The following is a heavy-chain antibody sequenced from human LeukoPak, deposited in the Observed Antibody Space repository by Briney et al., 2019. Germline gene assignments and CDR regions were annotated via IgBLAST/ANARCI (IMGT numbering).Heavy chain of an antibody. CDR1: GFIFTSYN. Sequence: GGSLRLSCAASGFIFTSYNMNWGRQAPGRGLEWVSFITGSSSNIYYADSVKGRFTVSRDNAKNSLYLQMNSLRAEHTAVYYCARQYYGSGRSLDYWGQGTVVTVSS. V-gene: IGHV3-21*01. J-gene: IGHJ4*02. D-gene: IGHD3-10*01. CDR2: ITGSSSNI. CDR3: ARQYYGSGRSLDY.